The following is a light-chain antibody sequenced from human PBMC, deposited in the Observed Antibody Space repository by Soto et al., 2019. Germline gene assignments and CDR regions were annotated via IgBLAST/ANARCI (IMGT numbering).Light chain of an antibody. CDR3: EQRSNWVT. Sequence: EIVLTQSPGTLSLSPGERATLSCRASQSVRSYLAWYQQKPGQAPRLLIYDASNRATGIPARFSGSGSGTDFTLTISSLEPEDFAVYYCEQRSNWVTFGGGTKVDIK. J-gene: IGKJ4*01. V-gene: IGKV3-11*01. CDR2: DAS. CDR1: QSVRSY.